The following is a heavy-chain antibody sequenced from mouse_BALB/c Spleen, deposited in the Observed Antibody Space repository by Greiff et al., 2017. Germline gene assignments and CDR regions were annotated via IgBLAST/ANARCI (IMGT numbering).Heavy chain of an antibody. Sequence: DVQLQESGPGLVKPSQSLSLTCTVTGYSITSDYAWNWIRQFPGNKLEWMGYISYSGSTSYNPSLKSRISITRDTSKNQFFLQLNSVTTEDTATYYCARTWDGSAWFAYWGQGTLVTVSA. D-gene: IGHD2-3*01. CDR3: ARTWDGSAWFAY. CDR2: ISYSGST. CDR1: GYSITSDYA. J-gene: IGHJ3*01. V-gene: IGHV3-2*02.